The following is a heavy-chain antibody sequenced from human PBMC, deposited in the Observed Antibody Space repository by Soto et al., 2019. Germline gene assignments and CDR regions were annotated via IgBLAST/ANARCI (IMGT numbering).Heavy chain of an antibody. V-gene: IGHV3-15*01. CDR2: IKSKTDGGTT. J-gene: IGHJ4*02. D-gene: IGHD1-26*01. CDR1: GFTLSRYS. CDR3: TSVRELPPPEDY. Sequence: LRLSCVASGFTLSRYSMSWVRQAPGKGLEWVGRIKSKTDGGTTDYAAPVKGRFTISRDDSKNTLYLQMNSLKTEDTAVYYCTSVRELPPPEDYWGRGTLVTVSS.